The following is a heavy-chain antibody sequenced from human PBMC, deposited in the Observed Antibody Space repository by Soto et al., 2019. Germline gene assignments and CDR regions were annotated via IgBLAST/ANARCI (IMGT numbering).Heavy chain of an antibody. V-gene: IGHV4-4*07. D-gene: IGHD6-13*01. Sequence: ETLSLTCTVSGGSISSYYWSWIRQPAGKGLEWIGRIYTSGSTNYNPSLKSRVTMSVDTSKNQFSLKLSSVTAADTAVYYCARASIAARPYGSSWYPIFDYWGQGTLVTVSS. CDR1: GGSISSYY. CDR2: IYTSGST. J-gene: IGHJ4*02. CDR3: ARASIAARPYGSSWYPIFDY.